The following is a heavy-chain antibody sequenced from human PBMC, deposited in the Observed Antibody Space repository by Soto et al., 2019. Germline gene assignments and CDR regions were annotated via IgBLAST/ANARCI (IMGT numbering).Heavy chain of an antibody. CDR3: AGMEEGALAY. CDR1: GYSVSSDSY. V-gene: IGHV4-38-2*01. Sequence: SETLSLTCLVSGYSVSSDSYWAWIRQSPGKGLEWIVSMYHGGTTFYNPSLKSRVTMSLDTSKNQFSLQLNSVIPEDTAVYYCAGMEEGALAYWGQGTLVTVSS. J-gene: IGHJ4*02. D-gene: IGHD1-26*01. CDR2: MYHGGTT.